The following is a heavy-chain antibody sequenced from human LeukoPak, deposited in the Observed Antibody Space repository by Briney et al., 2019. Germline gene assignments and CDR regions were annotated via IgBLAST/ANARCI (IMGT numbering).Heavy chain of an antibody. J-gene: IGHJ5*02. Sequence: SETLSLTCTGSGGSISSYYWTWIRQPPGKGLEWIGYIYYSGSTNYNPSLKSRVTISVDTSKNQFSLNLSSVTAADTAVYYCAREGLSQNWFDPWGPGTLVTVSS. D-gene: IGHD2-15*01. CDR3: AREGLSQNWFDP. CDR1: GGSISSYY. V-gene: IGHV4-59*01. CDR2: IYYSGST.